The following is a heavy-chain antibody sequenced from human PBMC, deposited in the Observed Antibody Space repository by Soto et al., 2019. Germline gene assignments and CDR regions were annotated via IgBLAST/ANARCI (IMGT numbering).Heavy chain of an antibody. V-gene: IGHV4-59*01. CDR1: GDSIRSYY. CDR2: ISHSGST. CDR3: TRGGSGYSSTWAAY. D-gene: IGHD6-13*01. J-gene: IGHJ4*02. Sequence: SLTCSVSGDSIRSYYWSWFRQPPGKGLEWIGYISHSGSTKYNPSLKSRVTMSMDTSRNQFSLRMTSVTSADTAFYYCTRGGSGYSSTWAAYWGQGTLVTVSS.